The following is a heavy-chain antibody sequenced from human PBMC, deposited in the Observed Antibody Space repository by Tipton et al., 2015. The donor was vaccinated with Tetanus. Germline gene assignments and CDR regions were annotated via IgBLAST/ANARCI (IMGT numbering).Heavy chain of an antibody. CDR3: ARDLSGFLFDAFDL. J-gene: IGHJ3*01. D-gene: IGHD3-22*01. CDR1: GGSLSSRY. V-gene: IGHV4-4*07. Sequence: LSLTCNVSGGSLSSRYFIFLLPPSFPLLSFLFRIYISGSTDYNPSLKTRVSMSVGTSKNQFSLKLSSVTASDTAVYYCARDLSGFLFDAFDLWGQGIMVTVSS. CDR2: IYISGST.